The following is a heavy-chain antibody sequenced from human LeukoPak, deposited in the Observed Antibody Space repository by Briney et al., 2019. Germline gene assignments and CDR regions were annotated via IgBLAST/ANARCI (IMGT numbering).Heavy chain of an antibody. J-gene: IGHJ4*02. CDR3: AKHGDIAVAVAGFDY. CDR2: ISGSGGLT. CDR1: GFTFRSYG. Sequence: QPGGSLRLSCAASGFTFRSYGMSWVRQAPGKGLEWVSSISGSGGLTYYADSVKGRFTISRDKSKNTLSLQMNSLRAEDTAVYYCAKHGDIAVAVAGFDYWGQGTLVTVSS. V-gene: IGHV3-23*01. D-gene: IGHD2-15*01.